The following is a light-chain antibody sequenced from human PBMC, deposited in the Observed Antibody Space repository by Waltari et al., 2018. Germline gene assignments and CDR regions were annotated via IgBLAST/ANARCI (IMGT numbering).Light chain of an antibody. CDR3: SSYATRYMVL. CDR1: NNDIGAHIP. CDR2: EVS. Sequence: SALTQPASVSGSLGQSIYTYSPGSNNDIGAHIPVSWYQQYHGKPPKLVIYEVSNRPSGVSNRFSASKSGTTASLTISGLQAEDEAEYFCSSYATRYMVLFGGGTRVTVL. V-gene: IGLV2-14*01. J-gene: IGLJ2*01.